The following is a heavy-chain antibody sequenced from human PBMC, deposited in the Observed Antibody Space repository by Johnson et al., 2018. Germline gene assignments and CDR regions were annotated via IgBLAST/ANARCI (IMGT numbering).Heavy chain of an antibody. CDR3: TRHRSGQVHKWDAFDI. CDR2: IRSKANSYAT. CDR1: GFTFSGSA. J-gene: IGHJ3*02. Sequence: VQLQESGGGVVQPGGSLKLSCAASGFTFSGSAMHWVRQASGRGLEWVGRIRSKANSYATAYAASVKGRFTISRDDSKNTAYLQMNSLKTEDTAVYYWTRHRSGQVHKWDAFDIWGQGTMVTVSS. V-gene: IGHV3-73*02. D-gene: IGHD1-1*01.